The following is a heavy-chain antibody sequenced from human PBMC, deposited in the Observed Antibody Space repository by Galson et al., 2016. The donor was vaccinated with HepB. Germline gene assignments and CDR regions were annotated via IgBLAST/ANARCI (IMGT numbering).Heavy chain of an antibody. J-gene: IGHJ3*02. D-gene: IGHD4-17*01. CDR3: VKDKMMYVDYESVFEI. V-gene: IGHV3-23*01. CDR2: ISGSGHTT. CDR1: GFTFNTYA. Sequence: SLRLSCAVSGFTFNTYAMSWVRQAPGKGLEWVSGISGSGHTTYYADSVKGRFSIARDKSKKTLYLQMNSLTADDTAVYYCVKDKMMYVDYESVFEIWGQGTMVTVSS.